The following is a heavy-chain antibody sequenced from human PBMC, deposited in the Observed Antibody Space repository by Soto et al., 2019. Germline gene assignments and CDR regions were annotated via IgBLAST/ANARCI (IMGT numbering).Heavy chain of an antibody. D-gene: IGHD3-16*01. CDR1: GYTLTDYY. CDR2: INPKNGGT. CDR3: AKGGGQTYYYYPMDL. V-gene: IGHV1-2*02. Sequence: ASVKVSCKASGYTLTDYYSLWGRQAPGQGLEWMGYINPKNGGTRFEQKFQGRFTVTRDTTISTVYMEISSVTSDDTAIYYCAKGGGQTYYYYPMDLWGQGTSVTVSS. J-gene: IGHJ6*02.